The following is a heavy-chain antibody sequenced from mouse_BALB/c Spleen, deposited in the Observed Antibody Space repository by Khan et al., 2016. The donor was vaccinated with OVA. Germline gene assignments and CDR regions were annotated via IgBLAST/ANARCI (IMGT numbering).Heavy chain of an antibody. Sequence: QMQLEESGPELVKPGTSVKISCKASGYTFTDFYINWVKQKPGQGLEWIGWIYPGSGNTKYNEKFKDKATLTVDTSSSTAYMQLSSLTSEDTAVYFCARSSFYPFYFDYWGQGTTLTVSS. CDR2: IYPGSGNT. D-gene: IGHD2-1*01. J-gene: IGHJ2*01. CDR3: ARSSFYPFYFDY. CDR1: GYTFTDFY. V-gene: IGHV1-84*02.